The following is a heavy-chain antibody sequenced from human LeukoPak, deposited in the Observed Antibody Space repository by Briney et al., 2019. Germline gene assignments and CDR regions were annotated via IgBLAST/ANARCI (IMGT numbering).Heavy chain of an antibody. J-gene: IGHJ4*02. CDR2: INHSGST. D-gene: IGHD4-17*01. CDR3: VDYGDAGKGY. V-gene: IGHV4-34*01. Sequence: PSETLSLXCAVYGGSFSGYYWSWIRRPPGKGLEWIGEINHSGSTNYNPSLKSRVTISVDTSKNQFSLKLSSVTAADTAVYYCVDYGDAGKGYWGQGTLVTVSS. CDR1: GGSFSGYY.